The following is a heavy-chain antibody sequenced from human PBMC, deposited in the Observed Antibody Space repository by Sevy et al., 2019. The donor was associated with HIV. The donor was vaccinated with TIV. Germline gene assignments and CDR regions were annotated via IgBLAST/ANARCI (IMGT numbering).Heavy chain of an antibody. CDR1: GASVSSANDY. CDR2: VFYFGNT. V-gene: IGHV4-61*01. Sequence: SETLSLTCSVSGASVSSANDYWSWIRQPPGKGLEWIGYVFYFGNTNYNPSLKSRATISLDTSKKQFSLKLTSVTAADTAIYYWARDQYYDILTGLYAMDVWGQGTTVTVSS. J-gene: IGHJ6*02. CDR3: ARDQYYDILTGLYAMDV. D-gene: IGHD3-9*01.